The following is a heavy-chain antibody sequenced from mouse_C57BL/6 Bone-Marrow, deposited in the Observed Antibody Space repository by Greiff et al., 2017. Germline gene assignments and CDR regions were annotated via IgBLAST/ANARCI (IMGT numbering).Heavy chain of an antibody. Sequence: VQLKESGPELVKPGASVKISCKASGYSFTGYYMHWVKQSSEKSLEWIGEINPSTGGTSYNQKFKGKATLTVDKSSSTAYMQLKSLTSEDTAVYYCALYDGYWGQGTTLTVSS. J-gene: IGHJ2*01. D-gene: IGHD2-3*01. V-gene: IGHV1-43*01. CDR2: INPSTGGT. CDR3: ALYDGY. CDR1: GYSFTGYY.